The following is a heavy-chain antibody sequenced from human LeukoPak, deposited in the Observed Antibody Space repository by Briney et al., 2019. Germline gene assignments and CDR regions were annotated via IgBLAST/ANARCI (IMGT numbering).Heavy chain of an antibody. V-gene: IGHV1-46*01. J-gene: IGHJ4*02. Sequence: ASVKVSCKASGYTFTSYGISWVRQAPGQGLEWMGIINPSGGSTSYAQKFQGRVTMTRDTSTSTVYMELSSLRSEDTAVYYCASSTVTPNRGADYWGQGTLVTVSS. CDR3: ASSTVTPNRGADY. CDR2: INPSGGST. CDR1: GYTFTSYG. D-gene: IGHD4-11*01.